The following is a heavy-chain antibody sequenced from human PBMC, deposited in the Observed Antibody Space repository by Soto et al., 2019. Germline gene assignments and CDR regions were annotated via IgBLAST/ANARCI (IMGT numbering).Heavy chain of an antibody. V-gene: IGHV1-18*01. J-gene: IGHJ3*01. CDR2: ISTFNGKT. CDR1: RYTFTSHG. D-gene: IGHD1-26*01. CDR3: ARLVTEGATFREDAFDL. Sequence: QIQLVQSGGGVKTPGASVKVSCTTSRYTFTSHGIAWVRQAPGQGLEWMGWISTFNGKTDYAQKFQGRGTMTADTITSTVDMELRSLRSDDTAVYFCARLVTEGATFREDAFDLWGQVTKVTVSS.